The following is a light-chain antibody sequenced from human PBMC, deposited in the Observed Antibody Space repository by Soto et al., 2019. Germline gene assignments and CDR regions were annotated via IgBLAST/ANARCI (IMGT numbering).Light chain of an antibody. CDR3: QQSFSIPLT. CDR1: QSIYDS. J-gene: IGKJ4*01. CDR2: AAS. Sequence: DIQLTQSPSSLSASVGDRVTITCRASQSIYDSLHWYQHKPGPAPTVRIYAASSLQKGVPARVGGSGSGTDVTLTSSNLQPEDCAIYDCQQSFSIPLTFGGGTKVDIK. V-gene: IGKV1-39*01.